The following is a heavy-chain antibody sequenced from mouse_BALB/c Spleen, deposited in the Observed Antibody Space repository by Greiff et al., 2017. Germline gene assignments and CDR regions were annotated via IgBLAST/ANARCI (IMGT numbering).Heavy chain of an antibody. CDR1: GFTFSSYT. V-gene: IGHV5-12-2*01. CDR3: ARLHYYAMDY. CDR2: ISNGGGST. Sequence: EVQVVESGGGLVQPGGSLKLSCAASGFTFSSYTMSWVRQTPEKRLEWVAYISNGGGSTYYPDTVKGRFTISRDNAKNTLYLQMSSLRSEDTALYYCARLHYYAMDYWGQGTSVTVSS. J-gene: IGHJ4*01.